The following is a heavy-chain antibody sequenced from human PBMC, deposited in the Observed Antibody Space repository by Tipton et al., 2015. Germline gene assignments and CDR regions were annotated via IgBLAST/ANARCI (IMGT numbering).Heavy chain of an antibody. CDR3: ARIPKRDGDSSDL. D-gene: IGHD4-17*01. CDR1: GGSIGSGGTY. V-gene: IGHV4-31*03. J-gene: IGHJ5*02. Sequence: TLSLTCTVSGGSIGSGGTYWSWIRQFPGKGLEWIGHIYFSGSTFYSPSLKSRLTISKDTSKNQLFLKLTSVTAADTAIYYCARIPKRDGDSSDLWGRGTLVTVSS. CDR2: IYFSGST.